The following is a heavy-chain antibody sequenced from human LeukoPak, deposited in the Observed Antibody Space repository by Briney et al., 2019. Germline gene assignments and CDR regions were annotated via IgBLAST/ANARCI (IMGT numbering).Heavy chain of an antibody. CDR3: ARTCSGGSCPINY. CDR1: GGSISSYY. D-gene: IGHD2-15*01. Sequence: SETLSLTCTVSGGSISSYYWSWIRQPPGKGLEWIGYIYYSGSTNYNPSLKSRVTISVDTSKNQFSLKLSSVTAADTAVYYCARTCSGGSCPINYWGQGTLVTVSS. J-gene: IGHJ4*02. V-gene: IGHV4-59*01. CDR2: IYYSGST.